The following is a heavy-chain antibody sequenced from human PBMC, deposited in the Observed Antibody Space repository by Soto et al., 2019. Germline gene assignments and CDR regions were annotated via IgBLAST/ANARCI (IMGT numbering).Heavy chain of an antibody. J-gene: IGHJ4*02. V-gene: IGHV5-51*01. CDR3: ASNRGGYSGFDYYY. D-gene: IGHD5-12*01. CDR1: GYSFTTYW. Sequence: GEYLKISCKGSGYSFTTYWIAWVRQMPGKGLEWMGIIYPGDSDTRYSPSFQGQVTISADKSTSIAYLQWSSLKASDTAVYYCASNRGGYSGFDYYYWGQGTLVPVSS. CDR2: IYPGDSDT.